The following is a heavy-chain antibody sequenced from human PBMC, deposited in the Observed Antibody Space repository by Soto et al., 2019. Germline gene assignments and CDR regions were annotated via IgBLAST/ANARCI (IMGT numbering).Heavy chain of an antibody. Sequence: QLQLQESGSGLVKPSQTLSLTCAVSGGYISGGYYSWSWIRQPPGKGLESIGFIYNSGSPYYNSSLKSRVTISVDMYNYHFFLNLTSVTAADTAVYYWATYLNFFQIWGQGTKVTFS. CDR2: IYNSGSP. CDR3: ATYLNFFQI. V-gene: IGHV4-30-2*01. CDR1: GGYISGGYYS. J-gene: IGHJ3*02.